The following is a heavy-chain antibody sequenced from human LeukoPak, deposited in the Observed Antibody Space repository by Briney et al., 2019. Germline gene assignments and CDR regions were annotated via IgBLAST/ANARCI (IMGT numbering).Heavy chain of an antibody. CDR1: GYSISSGYY. CDR3: ARDLPSGWELPYYFDY. Sequence: TSETLSLTCTVSGYSISSGYYWGWIRQPPGQGLEWIGSIYHSGSTYYNPSLKSRVTISVDTSKNQFSLKLSSVTAADTAVYYCARDLPSGWELPYYFDYWGQGTLVTVSS. D-gene: IGHD1-26*01. V-gene: IGHV4-38-2*02. CDR2: IYHSGST. J-gene: IGHJ4*02.